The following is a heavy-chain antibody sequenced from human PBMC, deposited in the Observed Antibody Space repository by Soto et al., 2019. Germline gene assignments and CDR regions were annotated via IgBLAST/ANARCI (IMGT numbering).Heavy chain of an antibody. CDR3: ARGPYYDLIWNYYYMDV. V-gene: IGHV4-59*08. J-gene: IGHJ6*03. CDR2: MYYSVST. D-gene: IGHD3-16*01. CDR1: GGSISGHY. Sequence: QVQLQESGPGLVKPSETLSLSCSVSGGSISGHYWSWVRPTPGRGLEWIGYMYYSVSTNYNPSLKSRVTISVETSKNHFSQRLTSMTAADTAVYYCARGPYYDLIWNYYYMDVWGKGTTDTVSS.